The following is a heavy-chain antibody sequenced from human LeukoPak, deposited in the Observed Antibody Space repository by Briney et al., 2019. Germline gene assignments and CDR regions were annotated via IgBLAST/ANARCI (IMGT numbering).Heavy chain of an antibody. CDR1: GYTFTSYY. CDR2: INPNSGGT. CDR3: ARIFSRGDSSGWPGPRLLYGKDR. J-gene: IGHJ6*02. D-gene: IGHD6-19*01. Sequence: GASVKVSCKASGYTFTSYYMHWVRQAPGQGLEWMGRINPNSGGTNYAQKFQGRVTMTRDTSISTAYMELSRLRSDDTAVYYCARIFSRGDSSGWPGPRLLYGKDRLGQGATVTVSS. V-gene: IGHV1-2*06.